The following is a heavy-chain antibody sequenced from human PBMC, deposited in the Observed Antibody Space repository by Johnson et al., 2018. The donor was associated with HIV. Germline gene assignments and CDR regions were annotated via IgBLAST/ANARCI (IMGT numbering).Heavy chain of an antibody. J-gene: IGHJ3*02. CDR2: ISYDGSNK. Sequence: QVQLVESGGGVVQPGRSLRLSCAASGFTFSSYAMHWVRQAPGKGLEWVAVISYDGSNKYYADSVKGRFTISRDNSKNTLYLQMNSLRAEDTAVYYCAKVSEWYSSSLGDAFDIWGQGTMVTVSS. CDR1: GFTFSSYA. CDR3: AKVSEWYSSSLGDAFDI. D-gene: IGHD6-13*01. V-gene: IGHV3-30-3*01.